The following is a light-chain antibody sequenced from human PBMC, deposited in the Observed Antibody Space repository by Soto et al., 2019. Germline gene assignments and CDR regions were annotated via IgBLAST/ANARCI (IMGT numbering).Light chain of an antibody. CDR2: GAS. J-gene: IGKJ2*01. Sequence: EIVLTQSPGTLSLSPGERATLSCRASQSVSSSYLAWYQQKPGQAPRLLIYGASSRATGIPDRFSGSGSGTAFTITISRLEPEDFAVYYCQQYGSSSYTCGQGTKLAIK. CDR3: QQYGSSSYT. CDR1: QSVSSSY. V-gene: IGKV3-20*01.